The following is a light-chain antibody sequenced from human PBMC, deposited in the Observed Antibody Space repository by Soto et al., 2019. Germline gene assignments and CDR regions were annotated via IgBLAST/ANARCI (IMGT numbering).Light chain of an antibody. CDR2: EVS. CDR1: SSDIGGYDF. V-gene: IGLV2-14*01. J-gene: IGLJ1*01. CDR3: RSDTNISTTV. Sequence: QSALTQPASVSGSPGQSLTISCTGTSSDIGGYDFVSWYRQQPGKAPKLLIYEVSHRPSGVSRRSSSSKSGNAAPLTISGLQEDDEGYYYFRSDTNISTTVFGTGTKLTVL.